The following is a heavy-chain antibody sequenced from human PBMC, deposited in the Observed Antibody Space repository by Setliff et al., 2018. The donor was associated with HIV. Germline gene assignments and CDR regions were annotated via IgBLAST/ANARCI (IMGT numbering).Heavy chain of an antibody. J-gene: IGHJ4*02. CDR1: GYTFNNYD. V-gene: IGHV1-8*02. CDR3: ARDPSSWFYFDY. CDR2: MNPNSGNT. D-gene: IGHD6-13*01. Sequence: ASVKVSCKASGYTFNNYDINWVRQATGQGLEWMGWMNPNSGNTGYAQKFQGRVTLTRNTSISTAYMELSSLRSEDTAVYYCARDPSSWFYFDYWGQGTLVTVSS.